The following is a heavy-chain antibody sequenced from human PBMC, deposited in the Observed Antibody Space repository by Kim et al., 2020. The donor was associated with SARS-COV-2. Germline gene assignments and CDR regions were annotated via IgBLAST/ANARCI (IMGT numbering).Heavy chain of an antibody. D-gene: IGHD1-1*01. CDR2: INHSGST. CDR3: GNDLKGYGMDV. J-gene: IGHJ6*02. V-gene: IGHV4-34*01. Sequence: SETLSLTCAVYGGSFSGYYWSWIRQPPGKGLEWIGEINHSGSTNYNPSLKSRVTISVDTSKNQFSLKLSSVTAADTAVYYCGNDLKGYGMDVWGQGTTVTVSS. CDR1: GGSFSGYY.